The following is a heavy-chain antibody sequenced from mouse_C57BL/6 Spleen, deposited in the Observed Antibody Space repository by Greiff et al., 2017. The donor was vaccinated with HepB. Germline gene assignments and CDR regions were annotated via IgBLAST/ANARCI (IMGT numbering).Heavy chain of an antibody. CDR1: GFTFSSYA. CDR2: ISDGGSYT. CDR3: ARGSYYSNYGGFAY. V-gene: IGHV5-4*01. J-gene: IGHJ3*01. D-gene: IGHD2-5*01. Sequence: EVHLVESGGGLVKPGGSLKLSCAASGFTFSSYAMSWVRQTPEKRLEWVATISDGGSYTYYPDNVKGRFTISSENAKNNLYLQMSHLKSEDTAMYYCARGSYYSNYGGFAYWGQGTLVTVSA.